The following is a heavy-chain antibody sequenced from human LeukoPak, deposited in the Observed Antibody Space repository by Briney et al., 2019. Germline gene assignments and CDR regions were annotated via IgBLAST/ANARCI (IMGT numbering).Heavy chain of an antibody. J-gene: IGHJ4*02. CDR2: INPNSGGT. D-gene: IGHD6-19*01. CDR1: VYTFTDYY. Sequence: ASVTVSRKASVYTFTDYYMHWVRQAPGQRVAWMGWINPNSGGTNYAQKFQGRVTMTRDTSISTAYMELSRLRSNDTAVYYCAIVLAVADSMGGYWGQGTLVTVSS. V-gene: IGHV1-2*02. CDR3: AIVLAVADSMGGY.